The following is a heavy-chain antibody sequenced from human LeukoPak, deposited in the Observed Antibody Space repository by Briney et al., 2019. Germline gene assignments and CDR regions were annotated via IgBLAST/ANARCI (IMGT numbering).Heavy chain of an antibody. Sequence: SVKVSCKASGGSFSIYAVSWVRQAPGQGLEWMGGVIPTFPTATYEQKFQGRLTITADKSTRTAYMELISLRFEDTAVYYCARDLEYDCDSSDKGAFDIWGQGTMVTVSS. CDR3: ARDLEYDCDSSDKGAFDI. CDR1: GGSFSIYA. J-gene: IGHJ3*02. CDR2: VIPTFPTA. V-gene: IGHV1-69*06. D-gene: IGHD3-22*01.